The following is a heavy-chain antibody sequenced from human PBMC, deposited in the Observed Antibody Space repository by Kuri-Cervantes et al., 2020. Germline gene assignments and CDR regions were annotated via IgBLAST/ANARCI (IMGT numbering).Heavy chain of an antibody. D-gene: IGHD6-25*01. Sequence: SETLSLTCTVSGGSISSSSYYWTWIRQPSGKGLEWIGEINLRGSSNYNPSLKGRVTISLDTSNNQFSLKLTSVTDADAAMYYCARGDVAARLQHWGQGTLVTVSS. CDR2: INLRGSS. J-gene: IGHJ1*01. CDR1: GGSISSSSYY. CDR3: ARGDVAARLQH. V-gene: IGHV4-39*02.